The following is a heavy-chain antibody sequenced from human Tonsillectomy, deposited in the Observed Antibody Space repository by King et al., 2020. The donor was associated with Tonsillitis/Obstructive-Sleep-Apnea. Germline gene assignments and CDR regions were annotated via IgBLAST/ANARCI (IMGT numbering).Heavy chain of an antibody. CDR3: ARGAPSRYVGFFDQ. CDR1: GFTFGSYW. J-gene: IGHJ4*02. V-gene: IGHV3-7*03. Sequence: VQLVESGGGLVQPGGSLRLSCAVSGFTFGSYWMTWVRQAPGKGLEWVANINQDGREKYYVDSVRGRFSVSRDNAKNSLYLQMNSLRADDTAVYYCARGAPSRYVGFFDQWGQGTLVTVCS. D-gene: IGHD1-1*01. CDR2: INQDGREK.